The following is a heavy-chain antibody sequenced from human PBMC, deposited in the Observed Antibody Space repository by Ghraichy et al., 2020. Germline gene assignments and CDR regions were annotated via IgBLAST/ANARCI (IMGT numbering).Heavy chain of an antibody. CDR1: GDSLSSDY. CDR3: ARGVSVKYYGMDV. Sequence: SETLSLTCTVSGDSLSSDYWSWIRQPPGKGLECIGYTYYTGSTHYNPSLKSRITISVDRSKNQISLRLRSVTAADTGVYYCARGVSVKYYGMDVWGQGTTAAVSS. CDR2: TYYTGST. J-gene: IGHJ6*02. V-gene: IGHV4-59*01. D-gene: IGHD3-16*01.